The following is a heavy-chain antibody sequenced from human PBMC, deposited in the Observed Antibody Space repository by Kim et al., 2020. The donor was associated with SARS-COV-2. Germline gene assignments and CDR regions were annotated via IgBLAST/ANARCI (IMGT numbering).Heavy chain of an antibody. CDR2: MFHSGTT. CDR1: GVSITSATW. D-gene: IGHD6-19*01. V-gene: IGHV4-4*02. CDR3: SGSSGWYRLDY. J-gene: IGHJ4*02. Sequence: TLSLTCAVSGVSITSATWWTWVRQPPGKGLEWIGEMFHSGTTNYNPSLKSRVTISVDKSKNHFSLNLNSVTAADTAVYYCSGSSGWYRLDYWGQGTLVTVSS.